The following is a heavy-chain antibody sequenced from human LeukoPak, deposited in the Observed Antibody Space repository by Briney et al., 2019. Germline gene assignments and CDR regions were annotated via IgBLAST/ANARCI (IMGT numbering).Heavy chain of an antibody. CDR2: IYHSGST. CDR3: ARSSGTYFRTYFDP. D-gene: IGHD3-10*01. V-gene: IGHV4-38-2*01. J-gene: IGHJ5*02. CDR1: GYSISSGFY. Sequence: SETLSLTCSVSGYSISSGFYWGWIRQPPGRGLEWIGSIYHSGSTSYNPSLKSRLTISVDTSKNQFSLNLSSLTAADTAIYYCARSSGTYFRTYFDPWGQGILVTVSS.